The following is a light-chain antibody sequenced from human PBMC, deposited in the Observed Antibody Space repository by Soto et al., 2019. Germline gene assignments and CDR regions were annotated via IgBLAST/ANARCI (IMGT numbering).Light chain of an antibody. V-gene: IGKV1-5*03. CDR1: QSISSW. CDR3: QQYNSYSLLT. CDR2: KAS. Sequence: DIQMTQSPSTLSASVGDRVTITCRASQSISSWLAWYQQKPGKAPKLLIYKASSLESGVPSRFSGSGSGTEFTLTISSLQPDDVATDYCQQYNSYSLLTFGPGTKVDIK. J-gene: IGKJ3*01.